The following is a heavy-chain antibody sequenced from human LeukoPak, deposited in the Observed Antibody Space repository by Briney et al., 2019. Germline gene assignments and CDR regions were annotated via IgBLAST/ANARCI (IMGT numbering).Heavy chain of an antibody. J-gene: IGHJ4*02. V-gene: IGHV4-61*02. CDR3: ARNYYGDYADE. Sequence: SETLSLTCTVSGGPINSGSYYWSWIRQPAGKGLEWIGRIYNSGSTYYNPSLKSRVTISVDTSKNQFSLKLSSVTAADTAVYYCARNYYGDYADEWGQGTLVTVSS. CDR1: GGPINSGSYY. D-gene: IGHD4-17*01. CDR2: IYNSGST.